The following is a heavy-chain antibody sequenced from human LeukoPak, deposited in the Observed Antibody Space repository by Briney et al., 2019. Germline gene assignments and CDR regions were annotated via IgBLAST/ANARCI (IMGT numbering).Heavy chain of an antibody. Sequence: SETLSLTCTVSGGSISSSSYYWGWIRQPPGKGLEWIGEINHSGSTNYNPSLKSRVTISVDTSKNQFSLKLSSVTAADTAVYYCARGSGSNWFDPWGQGTLVTVSS. D-gene: IGHD3-10*01. CDR3: ARGSGSNWFDP. CDR1: GGSISSSSYY. CDR2: INHSGST. J-gene: IGHJ5*02. V-gene: IGHV4-39*07.